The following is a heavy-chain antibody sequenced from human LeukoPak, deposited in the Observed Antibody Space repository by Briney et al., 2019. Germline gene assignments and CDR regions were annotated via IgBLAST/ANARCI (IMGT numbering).Heavy chain of an antibody. J-gene: IGHJ4*02. V-gene: IGHV3-11*01. CDR3: ARVVHYGSGPAVG. CDR2: ISSSGDTI. D-gene: IGHD3-10*01. Sequence: GGSLRLSCAASGFPFSDYYMSWTRQAPGKGLEWVSYISSSGDTIYYADSVKGRFTISRDNAKNSVHLQMNSLRAEDTAVYYCARVVHYGSGPAVGWGQGTLVTVSS. CDR1: GFPFSDYY.